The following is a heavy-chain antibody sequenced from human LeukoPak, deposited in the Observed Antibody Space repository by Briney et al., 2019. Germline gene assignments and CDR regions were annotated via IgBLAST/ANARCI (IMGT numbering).Heavy chain of an antibody. D-gene: IGHD1-20*01. CDR2: IYPGDSDT. CDR1: GYSFTSYW. J-gene: IGHJ6*03. Sequence: GESLKISCKGSGYSFTSYWIGWVRQMPGKGLEWMGIIYPGDSDTRYSPSFQGQVTIAADKSISPAYLQWSSLKASDTAMYYCARHNGYNWNMYYYMDVWGKGTTVTVSS. CDR3: ARHNGYNWNMYYYMDV. V-gene: IGHV5-51*01.